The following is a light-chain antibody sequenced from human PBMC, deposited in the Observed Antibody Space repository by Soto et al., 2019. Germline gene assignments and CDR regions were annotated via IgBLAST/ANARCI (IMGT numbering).Light chain of an antibody. CDR2: DVS. Sequence: QSALTQPRSVSGSPGQSVTISCTGTSSDVGAYNYVSWFQQHPGKAPKLMMSDVSKRPSGVPDRFSGSKSGTTASLTISGLQAEDEADYYCCSYADGGTFVLFGGGTQLTVL. J-gene: IGLJ2*01. CDR3: CSYADGGTFVL. CDR1: SSDVGAYNY. V-gene: IGLV2-11*01.